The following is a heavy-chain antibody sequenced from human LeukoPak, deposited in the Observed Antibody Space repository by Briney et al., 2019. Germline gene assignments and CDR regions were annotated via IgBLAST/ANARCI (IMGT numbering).Heavy chain of an antibody. D-gene: IGHD3-22*01. V-gene: IGHV3-23*01. CDR1: GLTFSDYS. Sequence: GGSLRLSCAVSGLTFSDYSMTWVRQAPGKGLFWVSGISAGGGSTYYADSVKGRFTISRDNSRNTLYLQMNSLRAEDTAVYYCAKVRDTGGYWHQAFDYWGQGTLVTVSS. CDR2: ISAGGGST. J-gene: IGHJ4*02. CDR3: AKVRDTGGYWHQAFDY.